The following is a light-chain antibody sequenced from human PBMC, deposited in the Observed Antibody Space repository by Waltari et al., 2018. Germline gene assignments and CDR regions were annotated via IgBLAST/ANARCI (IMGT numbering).Light chain of an antibody. J-gene: IGLJ3*02. Sequence: QSVLTQPPPTSGTPGQRVTTSCSGSSLNAGPHYVSGYQQLPGTAPPLRIYNNNRRPSGVPDRFSGSKSGTSASLAISGLQSEDEADYYCAAWDDSLNAWMFGGGTKLTVL. CDR1: SLNAGPHY. CDR2: NNN. V-gene: IGLV1-44*01. CDR3: AAWDDSLNAWM.